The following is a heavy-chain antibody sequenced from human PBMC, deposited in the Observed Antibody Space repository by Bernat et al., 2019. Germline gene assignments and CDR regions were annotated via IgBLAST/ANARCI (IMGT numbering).Heavy chain of an antibody. CDR2: IYYSGST. J-gene: IGHJ6*02. Sequence: QVQLQESGPGLVKPSETLSLTCTVSGGSISSYYWSWIRQPPGKGLEWIGYIYYSGSTNYNPSLKSRVTISVDTSKNQFSLKLSSVTAADMAVYYCARNVRHRYYYYGMDVWGQGTTVTVSS. CDR3: ARNVRHRYYYYGMDV. D-gene: IGHD2-8*01. V-gene: IGHV4-59*08. CDR1: GGSISSYY.